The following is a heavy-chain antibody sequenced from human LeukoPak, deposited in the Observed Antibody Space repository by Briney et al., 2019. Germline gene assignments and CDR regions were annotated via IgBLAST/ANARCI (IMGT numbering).Heavy chain of an antibody. CDR2: VTGNGAET. V-gene: IGHV3-23*01. Sequence: GGSLRLSCAASGFLFFNYGMNWVRQAPGKGLEWVSVVTGNGAETKYADSVKGRFTVFSDNSKNMLYLQMDRLRADDTAVYYCAKRDGPYFFDYWGQGTPVTVSS. CDR1: GFLFFNYG. J-gene: IGHJ4*02. CDR3: AKRDGPYFFDY.